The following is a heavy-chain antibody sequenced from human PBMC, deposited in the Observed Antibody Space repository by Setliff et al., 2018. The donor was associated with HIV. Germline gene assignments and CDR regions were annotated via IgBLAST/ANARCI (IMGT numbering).Heavy chain of an antibody. D-gene: IGHD3-16*01. CDR3: ARGDSNDYVWGSYMRAYYYYGMDV. CDR1: GYTFTSYD. CDR2: MNPNSGNT. V-gene: IGHV1-8*03. Sequence: ASVKVSCKASGYTFTSYDIHWVRQATGQGLEWVGWMNPNSGNTGYAQKFQGRVTITRNTSISTAYMELSSLRSEDTAVYYCARGDSNDYVWGSYMRAYYYYGMDVWGQGTTVTVSS. J-gene: IGHJ6*02.